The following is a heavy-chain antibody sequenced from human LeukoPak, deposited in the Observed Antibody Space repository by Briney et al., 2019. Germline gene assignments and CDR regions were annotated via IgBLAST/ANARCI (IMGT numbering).Heavy chain of an antibody. CDR3: AKDRGSSSPVDY. Sequence: GGSLRLSCAASGFTFSSYGIHWVRQAPGKGLEWVAVISYDGSNKYYADSVKGRFTISRDNSKNTLYLQMNSLRAEDTAVYYCAKDRGSSSPVDYWGQGTLVTVSS. D-gene: IGHD6-13*01. V-gene: IGHV3-30*18. CDR2: ISYDGSNK. CDR1: GFTFSSYG. J-gene: IGHJ4*02.